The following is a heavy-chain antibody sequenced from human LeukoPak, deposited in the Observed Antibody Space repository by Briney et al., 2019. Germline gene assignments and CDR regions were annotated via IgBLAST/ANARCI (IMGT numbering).Heavy chain of an antibody. D-gene: IGHD6-19*01. CDR2: IQSDGNEK. Sequence: PGGSLRLSCGASGFTFRDYWMSWVRQAPGKGLEWVANIQSDGNEKNYIDSVQGRFTIPRDNAKTSLHLQMNSLRAEDTAVYYCARDSAVATYYGVDVWGQGTTVTVSS. V-gene: IGHV3-7*01. CDR3: ARDSAVATYYGVDV. CDR1: GFTFRDYW. J-gene: IGHJ6*02.